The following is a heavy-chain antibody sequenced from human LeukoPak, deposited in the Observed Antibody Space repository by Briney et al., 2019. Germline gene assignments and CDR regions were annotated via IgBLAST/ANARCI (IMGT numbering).Heavy chain of an antibody. D-gene: IGHD4-23*01. V-gene: IGHV4-30-4*01. CDR2: IYYSGSSRYNT. CDR3: ARGDYGGNHPPYYYFDY. J-gene: IGHJ4*02. CDR1: GGSIGSGHYY. Sequence: SETLSLTCTVSGGSIGSGHYYWSWVRQPPGKGLEWIGCIYYSGSSRYNTYNNPSLKSRLIISIDTSKNQFSLKLSSVTAADTAVYYCARGDYGGNHPPYYYFDYWGQGTLVTVSS.